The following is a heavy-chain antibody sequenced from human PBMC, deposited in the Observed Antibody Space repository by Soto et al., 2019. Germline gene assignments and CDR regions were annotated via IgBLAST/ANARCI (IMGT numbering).Heavy chain of an antibody. J-gene: IGHJ4*02. V-gene: IGHV3-33*01. Sequence: QVQLVESGGGVVQPGRSLRLSCAASGFTFSSYGMHWVRQAPGKGLEWVAVIWYDGSNKYYADSVKGRFTISRDNSKNTPYLKMNSLRAEDTAVYDCARDQADGDPWYFDYWGQGTLVTVSS. D-gene: IGHD4-17*01. CDR2: IWYDGSNK. CDR1: GFTFSSYG. CDR3: ARDQADGDPWYFDY.